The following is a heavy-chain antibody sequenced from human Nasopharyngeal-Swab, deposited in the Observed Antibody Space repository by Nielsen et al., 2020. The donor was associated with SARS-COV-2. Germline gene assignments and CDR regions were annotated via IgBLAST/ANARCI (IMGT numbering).Heavy chain of an antibody. V-gene: IGHV4-59*01. CDR1: GGSISRYY. Sequence: SETLSLTCPVSGGSISRYYWSWIRQPPGKGLEWIGYIYYSGSTNYNPSLKSRVTISVDTSKNQFSLKLSSVTAADTAIYYCARDGRSSWYFDLWGRGTLVTVSS. CDR3: ARDGRSSWYFDL. CDR2: IYYSGST. J-gene: IGHJ2*01.